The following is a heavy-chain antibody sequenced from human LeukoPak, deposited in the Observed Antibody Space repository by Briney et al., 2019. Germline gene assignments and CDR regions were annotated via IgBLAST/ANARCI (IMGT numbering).Heavy chain of an antibody. CDR2: IYYSGST. D-gene: IGHD2-2*01. CDR1: GASISSGDYY. J-gene: IGHJ5*02. CDR3: ASTNCSRPSFFGENCFDP. V-gene: IGHV4-30-4*08. Sequence: PSETLSLTCTVSGASISSGDYYWSWIRQPPGKGLEWIGSIYYSGSTFHYNPSLKSRVAISIDTSKNQFSLSLSSVTAADTAVYYCASTNCSRPSFFGENCFDPGGQGTLVTVSS.